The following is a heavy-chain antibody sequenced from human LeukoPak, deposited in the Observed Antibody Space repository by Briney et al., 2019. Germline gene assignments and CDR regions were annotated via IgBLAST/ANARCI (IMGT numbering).Heavy chain of an antibody. Sequence: SVEVSCKASGGTFSNYAIDWVRLAPGQGLEWVGGIIPIFGTANYAQKFQGRVTITAVESMRTAYIELSSLRSEDTGVYYCARPWVAESTMVTPYNYWGQGTLVTVSS. CDR1: GGTFSNYA. CDR2: IIPIFGTA. D-gene: IGHD4-23*01. V-gene: IGHV1-69*13. CDR3: ARPWVAESTMVTPYNY. J-gene: IGHJ4*02.